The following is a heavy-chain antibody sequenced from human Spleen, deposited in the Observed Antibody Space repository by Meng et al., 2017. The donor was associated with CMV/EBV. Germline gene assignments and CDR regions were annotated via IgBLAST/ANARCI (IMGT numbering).Heavy chain of an antibody. CDR2: TVPMYGST. V-gene: IGHV1-69*05. CDR1: GHTFSTSA. Sequence: ASGHTFSTSALPWVRPPPGPGLEWMGGTVPMYGSTNYAQKFQDRVTITTDGPTSTAYMELNSLRSEDTAVYYCARTTTYFWYFDLWGRGTLVTVSS. D-gene: IGHD4-11*01. CDR3: ARTTTYFWYFDL. J-gene: IGHJ2*01.